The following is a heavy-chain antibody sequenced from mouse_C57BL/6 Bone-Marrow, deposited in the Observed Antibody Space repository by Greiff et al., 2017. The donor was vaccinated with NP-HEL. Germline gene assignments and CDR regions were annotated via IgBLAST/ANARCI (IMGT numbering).Heavy chain of an antibody. J-gene: IGHJ3*01. Sequence: EVKLVESGGDLVKSGGSLKLSCAASGFTFSSYGMSWVRQTPDKRLEWVATISSGGSYPYYPDSVQGRFTISRNNAKNTLYLQMSSLKSEDTAMYYCARHLYCNYVCFAYWGQGTLVTVSA. CDR2: ISSGGSYP. CDR1: GFTFSSYG. CDR3: ARHLYCNYVCFAY. D-gene: IGHD2-10*02. V-gene: IGHV5-6*01.